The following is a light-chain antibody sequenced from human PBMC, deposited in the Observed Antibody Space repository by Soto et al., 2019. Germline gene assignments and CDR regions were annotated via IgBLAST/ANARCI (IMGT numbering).Light chain of an antibody. CDR3: QHYYSYPYT. CDR2: AAS. J-gene: IGKJ2*01. CDR1: HVVSNY. V-gene: IGKV1-8*01. Sequence: AIRMTQSPSSLSASIGDRVTITCRASHVVSNYLAWYQQKPGKAPKALIYAASFLQSGVPSRYSGSGSGTDFSLTISFLQSEDFATYYCQHYYSYPYTFDQGTTLQMK.